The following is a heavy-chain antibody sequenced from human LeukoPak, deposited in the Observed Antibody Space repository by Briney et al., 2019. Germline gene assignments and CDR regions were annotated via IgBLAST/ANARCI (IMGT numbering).Heavy chain of an antibody. CDR3: VRGGGAAADYSYYYMDV. CDR1: GYTFTSYG. V-gene: IGHV1-18*01. CDR2: ISAYNGNT. Sequence: ASVKVSCKASGYTFTSYGITWVRQAPGQGLEWMGWISAYNGNTNYAQKLQGRVTITTDTSTSTAYMELRSLRSDDTAVYYCVRGGGAAADYSYYYMDVWGKGTTVTVSS. J-gene: IGHJ6*03. D-gene: IGHD6-13*01.